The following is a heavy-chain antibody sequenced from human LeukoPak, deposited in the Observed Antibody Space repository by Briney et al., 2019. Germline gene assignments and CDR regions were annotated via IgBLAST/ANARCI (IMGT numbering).Heavy chain of an antibody. J-gene: IGHJ5*02. CDR3: ARDVGNIVTIPAAITVP. CDR2: ISGYNGNT. V-gene: IGHV1-18*01. D-gene: IGHD2-2*01. CDR1: GYSFRSYG. Sequence: RASVKVSCXGSGYSFRSYGINWVRQVPGQGLEWMGWISGYNGNTNYAQMVQGRVTMTTDTSTSTAYMELRSLRSDDTAMYYCARDVGNIVTIPAAITVPWGQGTLVTVSS.